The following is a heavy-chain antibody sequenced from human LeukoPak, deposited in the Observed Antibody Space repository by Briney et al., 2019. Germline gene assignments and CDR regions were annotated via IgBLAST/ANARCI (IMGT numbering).Heavy chain of an antibody. J-gene: IGHJ4*02. CDR2: ISSSTSYI. V-gene: IGHV3-21*01. Sequence: GGSLRLSCVVSGFTFSGYCMSWVRQAPGKGLEWVSSISSSTSYIHYADSVRGRFTISRDNAKSSVYLQMNSLRAEDTALYYCAADPWQGRGLLDYWGQGTLVTVSS. CDR3: AADPWQGRGLLDY. CDR1: GFTFSGYC. D-gene: IGHD3-10*01.